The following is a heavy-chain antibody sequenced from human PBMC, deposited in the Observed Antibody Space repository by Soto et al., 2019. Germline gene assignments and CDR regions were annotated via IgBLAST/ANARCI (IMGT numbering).Heavy chain of an antibody. CDR3: AREYRERLTVAGYDP. V-gene: IGHV3-30-3*01. Sequence: QVQLVESGGGVVQPGRSLRLSCAASGFIFSNYAMHWVRQGPGKGLEWVASISFNGNYKYYGDSVQGRFTISRDNSKNTVYLQMNTLRSEDSALYYCAREYRERLTVAGYDPWGQGNQVTVS. J-gene: IGHJ5*02. CDR2: ISFNGNYK. D-gene: IGHD3-16*01. CDR1: GFIFSNYA.